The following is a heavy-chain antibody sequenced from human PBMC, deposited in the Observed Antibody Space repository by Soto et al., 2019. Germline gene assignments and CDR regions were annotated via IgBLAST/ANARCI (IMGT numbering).Heavy chain of an antibody. CDR2: INAGNGNT. J-gene: IGHJ3*02. V-gene: IGHV1-3*01. CDR3: ARGYYGGKVYGAFDI. D-gene: IGHD2-15*01. CDR1: GYTFTSYA. Sequence: ASVKVSSKASGYTFTSYAMHSVRQAPGQRLEWMGWINAGNGNTKYPQKFQGRVTITRDTSASTAYMELSSLRSEDTAVYYCARGYYGGKVYGAFDIWGQGTMVT.